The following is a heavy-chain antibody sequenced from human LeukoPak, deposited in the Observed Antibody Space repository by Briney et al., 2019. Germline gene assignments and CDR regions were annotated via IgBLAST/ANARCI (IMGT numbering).Heavy chain of an antibody. CDR3: ARAIVVVPAASGSRDWFDP. V-gene: IGHV1-2*02. CDR2: INPNSGGT. CDR1: GYTFTGYY. Sequence: ASVKVSCKASGYTFTGYYMHWVRQAPGQGLEWMGWINPNSGGTNYAQKFQGRVTMTRDTSISTAYMELSRLRSDDAAVYYCARAIVVVPAASGSRDWFDPRGQGTLVTVSS. D-gene: IGHD2-2*01. J-gene: IGHJ5*02.